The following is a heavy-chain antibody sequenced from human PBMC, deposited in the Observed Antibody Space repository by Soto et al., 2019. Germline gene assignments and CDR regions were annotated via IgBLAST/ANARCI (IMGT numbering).Heavy chain of an antibody. CDR3: AKDCQPDIETYYDFWSGYYGYRYYFDY. Sequence: GGSLRLSCAASGFTFSSYAMSWVRQAPGKGLEWVSAISGSGGSTYYADSVKGRFTISRDNSKNTLYLQMNSLRAEDTAVYYCAKDCQPDIETYYDFWSGYYGYRYYFDYWGQGTLVTVSS. V-gene: IGHV3-23*01. CDR1: GFTFSSYA. D-gene: IGHD3-3*01. J-gene: IGHJ4*02. CDR2: ISGSGGST.